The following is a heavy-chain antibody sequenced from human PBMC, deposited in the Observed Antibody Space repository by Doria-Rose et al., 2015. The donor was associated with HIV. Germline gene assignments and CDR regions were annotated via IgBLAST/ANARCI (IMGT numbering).Heavy chain of an antibody. CDR3: ARIKSSRWYHKYYFDF. CDR2: LFSDDER. D-gene: IGHD6-13*01. Sequence: SGPVLVKPTETLTLTCTVSGVSLSSPGMGVSWIRQPPGKALEWLADLFSDDERSYKTSLKSRLTISRGTSKSQVVLTMTDMDPVDTATYYCARIKSSRWYHKYYFDFWGQGTLVIASA. CDR1: GVSLSSPGMG. J-gene: IGHJ4*02. V-gene: IGHV2-26*01.